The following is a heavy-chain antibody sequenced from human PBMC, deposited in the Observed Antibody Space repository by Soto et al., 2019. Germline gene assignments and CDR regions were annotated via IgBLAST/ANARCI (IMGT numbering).Heavy chain of an antibody. Sequence: SETLSLTCTVSGGSISSYYWSWIRQPPGKGLEWIGYIYYSGSTNYNPSLKSRVTISVDTSKNQFSLKLSSVTAADTAVYYCARHHLLTIFGVVKDGESLAPAVYYMDVWGKGTTVTVSS. D-gene: IGHD3-3*01. CDR3: ARHHLLTIFGVVKDGESLAPAVYYMDV. CDR2: IYYSGST. V-gene: IGHV4-59*08. CDR1: GGSISSYY. J-gene: IGHJ6*03.